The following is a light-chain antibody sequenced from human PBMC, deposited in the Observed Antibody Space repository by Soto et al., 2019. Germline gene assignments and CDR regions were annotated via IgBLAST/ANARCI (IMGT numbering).Light chain of an antibody. CDR1: QSVSSSY. Sequence: EIVLTQAPGTLSLSPGERATLSCRVSQSVSSSYLAWYQQKPGQAPRLLIYITSNRATGIPARFSGSGSGTDFTLTISSLEPEDFAVYYCQQRSNWPITFGQGTKVDIK. CDR2: ITS. CDR3: QQRSNWPIT. V-gene: IGKV3D-20*02. J-gene: IGKJ1*01.